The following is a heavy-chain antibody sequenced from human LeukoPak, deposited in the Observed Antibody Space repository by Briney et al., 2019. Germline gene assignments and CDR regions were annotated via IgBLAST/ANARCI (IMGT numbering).Heavy chain of an antibody. Sequence: GGSLRLSXAASGFTVSSNYMSWVSQAPGKGLEWVSVIYSGGSTYYADSVKGRFTISRDNSKNTLYLQMNSLRAEDTAVYYCARIIMDDFWSGYYDYWGQGTLVTVSS. CDR3: ARIIMDDFWSGYYDY. J-gene: IGHJ4*02. D-gene: IGHD3-3*01. V-gene: IGHV3-66*02. CDR2: IYSGGST. CDR1: GFTVSSNY.